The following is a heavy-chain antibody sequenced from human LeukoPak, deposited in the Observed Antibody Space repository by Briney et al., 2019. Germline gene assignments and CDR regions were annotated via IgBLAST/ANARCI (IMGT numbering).Heavy chain of an antibody. CDR1: GFTFSSYA. Sequence: GGSLRLSCATSGFTFSSYAMSWVRQAPGKGLEWVSAISGSGGSTYYADSVKGRLTISRDNSKNTLYLQMSSLRAEDTAIYYCAKDVRTMIRGTFDPWGQGTLVTVSS. D-gene: IGHD3-10*01. V-gene: IGHV3-23*01. CDR3: AKDVRTMIRGTFDP. J-gene: IGHJ5*02. CDR2: ISGSGGST.